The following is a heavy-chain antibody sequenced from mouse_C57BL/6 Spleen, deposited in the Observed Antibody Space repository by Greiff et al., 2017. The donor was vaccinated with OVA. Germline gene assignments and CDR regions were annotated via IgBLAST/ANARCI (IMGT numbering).Heavy chain of an antibody. V-gene: IGHV3-6*01. CDR2: ISYDGSN. J-gene: IGHJ1*03. CDR1: GYSITSGYY. Sequence: EVKLQQSGPGLVKPSQSLSLTCSVSGYSITSGYYWNWIRQLPGNKLEWMGYISYDGSNNYNPSLKNRISITRDTSKNQFFLKLNSVTTEDTATYYCARGFQKYFDVWGTGTTVTVSS. CDR3: ARGFQKYFDV.